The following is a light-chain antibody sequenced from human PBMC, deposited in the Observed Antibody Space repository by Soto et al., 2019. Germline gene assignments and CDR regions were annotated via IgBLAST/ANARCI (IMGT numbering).Light chain of an antibody. J-gene: IGLJ2*01. CDR3: SSYAGSNNLVV. CDR1: SSDVGGYNY. CDR2: EVS. V-gene: IGLV2-8*01. Sequence: QSALTQPPSASGSPGQSVTISCTGTSSDVGGYNYVSWYQQHPGKAPKLMIYEVSKRPSGVPDRSSGSKTGNTASLTVSGLQAEDGADYYCSSYAGSNNLVVFGGGTKLTV.